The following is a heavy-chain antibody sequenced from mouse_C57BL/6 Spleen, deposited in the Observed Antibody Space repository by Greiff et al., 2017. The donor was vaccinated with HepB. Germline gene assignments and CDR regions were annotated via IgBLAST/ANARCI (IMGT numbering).Heavy chain of an antibody. CDR2: IYPGDGDT. D-gene: IGHD4-1*01. Sequence: VQLQQSGPELVKPGASVKISCKASGYAFSSSWMNWVKQRPGKGLEWIGRIYPGDGDTNYNGKFKGKATLTADKSSSTAYMQLSSLTSEDSAVYFCARSRNWDWYFDVWGTGTTVTVSS. CDR1: GYAFSSSW. V-gene: IGHV1-82*01. CDR3: ARSRNWDWYFDV. J-gene: IGHJ1*03.